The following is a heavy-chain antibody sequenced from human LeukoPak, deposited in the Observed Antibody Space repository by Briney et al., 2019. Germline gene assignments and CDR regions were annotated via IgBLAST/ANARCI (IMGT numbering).Heavy chain of an antibody. J-gene: IGHJ4*02. Sequence: GGSLRLSCAASGFIFNNYGLVWVRQAPGKGLEWVSAISNDGGGATYADFVKGRFSVSRDNSKNTLFLQMNSLRAEDTALYYCAKGSSGYFFDLWGQGTLVTVSS. V-gene: IGHV3-23*01. D-gene: IGHD3-22*01. CDR3: AKGSSGYFFDL. CDR2: ISNDGGGA. CDR1: GFIFNNYG.